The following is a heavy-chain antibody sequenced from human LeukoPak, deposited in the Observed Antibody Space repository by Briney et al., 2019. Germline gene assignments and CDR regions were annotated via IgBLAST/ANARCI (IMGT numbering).Heavy chain of an antibody. V-gene: IGHV3-33*01. CDR3: AREQSQPYGDYEYYFDY. CDR1: GFTFSSYG. D-gene: IGHD4-17*01. Sequence: GGSLRLSCAASGFTFSSYGMHWVRQAPGKGLEWVAVIWYDGSNKYYADSVKGRFTISRDNSKNTLYLQMNSLRAEDTAVYYCAREQSQPYGDYEYYFDYWGQGTLVTVSS. CDR2: IWYDGSNK. J-gene: IGHJ4*02.